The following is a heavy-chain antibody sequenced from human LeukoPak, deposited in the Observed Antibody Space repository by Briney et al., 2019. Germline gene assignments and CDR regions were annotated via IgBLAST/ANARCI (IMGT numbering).Heavy chain of an antibody. CDR1: GYSISSGYY. V-gene: IGHV4-38-2*02. CDR3: ARDHEIAARHGPTFGWFDP. Sequence: SETLSLTCTVSGYSISSGYYWGWIRQPPGKGLEWIGSIYHSGSTYYNPSLKSRVTISVDTSKNQFSLKLSSVTAADTAVYYCARDHEIAARHGPTFGWFDPWGQGTLVTVSS. D-gene: IGHD6-6*01. CDR2: IYHSGST. J-gene: IGHJ5*02.